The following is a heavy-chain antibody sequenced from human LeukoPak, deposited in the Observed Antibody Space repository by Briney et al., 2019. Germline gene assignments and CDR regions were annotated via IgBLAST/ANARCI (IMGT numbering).Heavy chain of an antibody. V-gene: IGHV3-48*04. CDR1: GFTFSSYS. J-gene: IGHJ4*02. CDR3: ARDPESQTRGYFDY. CDR2: ISSSSSTI. Sequence: GGTLRLSCAASGFTFSSYSMNWVRQAPGKGLEWVSYISSSSSTIYYADSVKGRFTISRDNAKNSLYLQMNSLRAEDTAVYYCARDPESQTRGYFDYWGQGTLVTVSS. D-gene: IGHD1-14*01.